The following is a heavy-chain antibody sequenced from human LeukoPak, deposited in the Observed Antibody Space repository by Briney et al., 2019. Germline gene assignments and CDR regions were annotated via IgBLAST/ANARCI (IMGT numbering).Heavy chain of an antibody. CDR2: INPNNGGA. CDR3: ARGPIYYDFWSGSDS. Sequence: SVNVSCKTSGYTFTGYYMHWVRQAPGQGLDWMGRINPNNGGANYAQKFQGRVTMTRDTYIKTVYMDVSGLRADDTAVYYCARGPIYYDFWSGSDSWGQGTLVTVSS. D-gene: IGHD3-3*01. CDR1: GYTFTGYY. V-gene: IGHV1-2*06. J-gene: IGHJ4*02.